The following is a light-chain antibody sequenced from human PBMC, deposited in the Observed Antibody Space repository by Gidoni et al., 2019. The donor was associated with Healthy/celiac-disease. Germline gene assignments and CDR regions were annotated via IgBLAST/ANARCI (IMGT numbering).Light chain of an antibody. Sequence: QSVLTQPPSVSAAPGHMVTIPCTGSSSNIGAGYDVHWYQQLPGTAPKLLIYGNSNRHSGGPDRFSGYKSGNSASLAITGLKAEDEADYYCQSYDSSLSGSDVVFGGGTKLTVL. CDR2: GNS. J-gene: IGLJ2*01. CDR3: QSYDSSLSGSDVV. CDR1: SSNIGAGYD. V-gene: IGLV1-40*01.